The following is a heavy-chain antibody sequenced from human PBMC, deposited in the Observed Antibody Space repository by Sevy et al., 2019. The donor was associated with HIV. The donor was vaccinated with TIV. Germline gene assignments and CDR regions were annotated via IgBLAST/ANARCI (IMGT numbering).Heavy chain of an antibody. CDR3: AKDVY. CDR1: GFTFSTHW. Sequence: GGSLRLSCAASGFTFSTHWMSWVRQAPGKGLEWVANIKEDGSEKYYVDSVKGRFTITRDNAKNSLFLQMNSLRADDTAVYYCAKDVYWGQGTLVTVFS. V-gene: IGHV3-7*03. CDR2: IKEDGSEK. J-gene: IGHJ4*02.